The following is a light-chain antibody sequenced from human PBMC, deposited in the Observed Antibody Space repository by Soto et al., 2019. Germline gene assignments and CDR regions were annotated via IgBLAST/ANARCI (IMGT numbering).Light chain of an antibody. CDR1: QSISSY. J-gene: IGKJ1*01. CDR2: AAS. CDR3: QQSYSTPQP. V-gene: IGKV1-39*01. Sequence: DIQMTQSPSSLSASVGDIVTITCRASQSISSYLNWYQQKPGKAPQLLIYAASSLQSGVPSRFRGSGSGTDFTLTISSLQPEDFATYSCQQSYSTPQPFGQGTKVEIK.